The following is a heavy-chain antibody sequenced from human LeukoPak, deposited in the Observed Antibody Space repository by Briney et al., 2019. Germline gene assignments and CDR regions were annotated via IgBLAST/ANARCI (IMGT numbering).Heavy chain of an antibody. V-gene: IGHV4-59*08. CDR2: IYYSGST. CDR3: ARRANWFDP. Sequence: SETLSLTCTVSCGSISSYYWSWIRQPPGKGLEWIGYIYYSGSTNYNPSLKSRVTISVDTSKNQFSLKLSSVTAADTAVYYCARRANWFDPWGQGTLVTVSS. J-gene: IGHJ5*02. CDR1: CGSISSYY.